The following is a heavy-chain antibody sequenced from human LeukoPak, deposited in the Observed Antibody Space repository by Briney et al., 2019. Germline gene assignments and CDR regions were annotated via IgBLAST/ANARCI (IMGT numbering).Heavy chain of an antibody. CDR1: GYTFTGYY. V-gene: IGHV1-2*02. Sequence: APVKVSCKSSGYTFTGYYMHWLRQAPGQGLEWMGWINPHSGGTNYAQKFQGRVTMTRDTSIRTAYMELSRLRSDDTAVYYCARARLTYCSGGSCYSGSYMDVWGKGTTVTVSS. CDR2: INPHSGGT. D-gene: IGHD2-15*01. J-gene: IGHJ6*03. CDR3: ARARLTYCSGGSCYSGSYMDV.